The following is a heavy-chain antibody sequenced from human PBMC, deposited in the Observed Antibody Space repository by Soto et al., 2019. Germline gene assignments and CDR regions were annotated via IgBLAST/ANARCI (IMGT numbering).Heavy chain of an antibody. J-gene: IGHJ4*02. CDR2: INPNSGGT. Sequence: ASVKVSCKASGYTFTGYYMHWVRQAPGQGLEWMGWINPNSGGTNYAQKFQGRVTMTRDTSISTAYMELSRLGSDDTAMYYCARKAYYASGRINLFDSWGQGTLVTVSS. V-gene: IGHV1-2*02. D-gene: IGHD3-10*01. CDR1: GYTFTGYY. CDR3: ARKAYYASGRINLFDS.